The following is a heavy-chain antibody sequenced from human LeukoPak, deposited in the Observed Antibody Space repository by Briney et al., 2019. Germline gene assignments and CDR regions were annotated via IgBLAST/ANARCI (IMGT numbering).Heavy chain of an antibody. V-gene: IGHV3-7*01. CDR1: GFTFSSYW. Sequence: GGPLRLSCAASGFTFSSYWMSWVRQAPGKGLEWVANIKQDGSEKYYVDSVKGRFTISRDNAKNSLYLQMNSLRAEDTAVYYCARDIDPIVVVHYVWGQGTTVTVSS. D-gene: IGHD2-2*01. CDR2: IKQDGSEK. J-gene: IGHJ6*02. CDR3: ARDIDPIVVVHYV.